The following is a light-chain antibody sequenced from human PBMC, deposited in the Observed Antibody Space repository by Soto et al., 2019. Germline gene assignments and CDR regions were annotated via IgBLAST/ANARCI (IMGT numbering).Light chain of an antibody. Sequence: QSALTHPASVSGSPGQSITISCTGTSSDVGSYNHVSWYQQHPGKAPKLMIYEVSKRPSGVSNRFSGSKSGNTASLTISGLQAEDEADYYCCSYAGSSTNVVFGGGTKLTVL. CDR2: EVS. CDR3: CSYAGSSTNVV. J-gene: IGLJ2*01. CDR1: SSDVGSYNH. V-gene: IGLV2-23*02.